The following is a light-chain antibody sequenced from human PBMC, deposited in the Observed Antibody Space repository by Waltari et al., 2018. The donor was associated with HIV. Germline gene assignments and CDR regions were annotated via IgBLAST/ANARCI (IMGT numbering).Light chain of an antibody. J-gene: IGLJ3*02. Sequence: QSALTQPPSASGSPGQSVTISCTGTSSDVGAYNYVSWFQQHPGKAPKLMIYDVTKRPSGVPDRFSGSKSGNTASLTVSGLQAEDEADYYCQTWGTGILVFGGGTKLTVL. CDR1: SSDVGAYNY. CDR2: DVT. V-gene: IGLV2-8*01. CDR3: QTWGTGILV.